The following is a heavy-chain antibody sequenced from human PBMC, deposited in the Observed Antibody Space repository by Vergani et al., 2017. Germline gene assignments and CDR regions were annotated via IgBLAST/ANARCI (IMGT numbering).Heavy chain of an antibody. CDR1: GFTFSSYG. V-gene: IGHV3-33*01. J-gene: IGHJ6*02. CDR2: IYYDESHE. Sequence: QVQLVESGGGVVQPGGSLRLSCAASGFTFSSYGMHWVRQAPGKGLEWVAFIYYDESHEFYADSVKGRFTISRDNSRNTLYLQMNSLRAEDTGVYYCARDRYYLGSGSYPYFYYYGLDVWGQGTAVTVSS. CDR3: ARDRYYLGSGSYPYFYYYGLDV. D-gene: IGHD3-10*01.